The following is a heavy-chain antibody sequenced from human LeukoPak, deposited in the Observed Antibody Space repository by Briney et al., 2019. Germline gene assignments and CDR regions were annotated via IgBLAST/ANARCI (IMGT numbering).Heavy chain of an antibody. CDR3: ASLGLELGIHDAFDI. D-gene: IGHD1-7*01. V-gene: IGHV4-59*11. J-gene: IGHJ3*02. CDR2: IYYSGST. CDR1: GGSISSHY. Sequence: PSETLSLTCTVSGGSISSHYWSWIRQPPGKGLEWIGYIYYSGSTDYNPSLKSRVTISVDTSKNQFSLKLSSVTAADTAVYYCASLGLELGIHDAFDIWGQGTMVTVSS.